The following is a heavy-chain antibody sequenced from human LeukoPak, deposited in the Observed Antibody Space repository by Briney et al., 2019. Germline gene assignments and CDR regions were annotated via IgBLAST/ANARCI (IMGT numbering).Heavy chain of an antibody. Sequence: SETLSLTCAVSGGSISSGGYSWSWIRQPPGKGLEWIGYIYHSGSTYYNPSLKSRVTISVDSSKNQFSLKLSSVTAADTAVYYCAKALHYCGGDCYIYFDYWGQGTLVTVSS. J-gene: IGHJ4*02. CDR2: IYHSGST. CDR1: GGSISSGGYS. V-gene: IGHV4-30-2*01. CDR3: AKALHYCGGDCYIYFDY. D-gene: IGHD2-21*02.